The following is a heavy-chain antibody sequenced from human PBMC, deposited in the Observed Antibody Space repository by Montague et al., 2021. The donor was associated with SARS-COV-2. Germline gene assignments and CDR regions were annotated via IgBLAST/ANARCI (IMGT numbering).Heavy chain of an antibody. D-gene: IGHD6-19*01. CDR3: ARDSRGWSRFDY. J-gene: IGHJ4*02. V-gene: IGHV4-4*02. Sequence: NPSLKSRVTISVDKSKNQFSLKLSSVTAADTAVYYCARDSRGWSRFDYWGQGTLGIVSS.